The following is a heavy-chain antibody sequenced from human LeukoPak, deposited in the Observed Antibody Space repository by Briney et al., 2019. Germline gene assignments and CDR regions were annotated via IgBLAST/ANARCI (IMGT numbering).Heavy chain of an antibody. CDR1: GGSISSSNW. CDR3: ARGGYYYDSSGYGTRLYNWFDP. CDR2: IYHSGST. Sequence: PSGTLSLTCAVSGGSISSSNWWSWVRQPPGKGLEWIGEIYHSGSTNYNPSLKSRVTISVDKSKNQFSLKLSSVTAADTAVYYCARGGYYYDSSGYGTRLYNWFDPWGQGTLVTVSS. D-gene: IGHD3-22*01. V-gene: IGHV4-4*02. J-gene: IGHJ5*02.